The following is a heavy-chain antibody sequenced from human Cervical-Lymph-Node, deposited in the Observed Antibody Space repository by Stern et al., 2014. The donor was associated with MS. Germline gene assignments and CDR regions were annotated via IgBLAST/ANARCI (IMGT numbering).Heavy chain of an antibody. J-gene: IGHJ4*02. Sequence: QVQLVQSGGGVNQPGASVKVSCKASGYTFTGYYLRWVRQAPGQGLEWVGWINPNSCCTNYAQKFQGRVTMTRDTSISTAYLELSVLRSDDTAIYYCARESLGYCSGGSCYSDYWGQGTPVTVSS. CDR3: ARESLGYCSGGSCYSDY. V-gene: IGHV1-2*02. D-gene: IGHD2-15*01. CDR1: GYTFTGYY. CDR2: INPNSCCT.